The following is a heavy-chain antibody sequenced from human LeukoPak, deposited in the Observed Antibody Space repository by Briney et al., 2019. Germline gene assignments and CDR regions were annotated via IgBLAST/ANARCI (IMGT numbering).Heavy chain of an antibody. CDR2: IYYSGST. Sequence: PSETLSLTCTVSGGSISSSSYYWGWIRQPPGTGLEWIGSIYYSGSTYYNPSLKSRVTISVDTSKNQFSLKLSSVTAADTAVYYCARESYYVWGSYRFKDYWGQGTLVTVSS. CDR3: ARESYYVWGSYRFKDY. D-gene: IGHD3-16*02. CDR1: GGSISSSSYY. V-gene: IGHV4-39*07. J-gene: IGHJ4*02.